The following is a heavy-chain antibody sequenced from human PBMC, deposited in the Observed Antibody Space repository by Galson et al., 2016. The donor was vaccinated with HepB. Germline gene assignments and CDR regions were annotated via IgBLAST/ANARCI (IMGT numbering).Heavy chain of an antibody. J-gene: IGHJ4*02. CDR2: INHSGNT. V-gene: IGHV4-34*01. CDR3: ARISLRVGQDY. D-gene: IGHD1-26*01. CDR1: GGSLRGYY. Sequence: ETLSLTCAVYGGSLRGYYWSWIRQPPGKGLEWIGEINHSGNTNYNPSLKCRVTMTVDASKNQFSLTLRSATAADTALYFCARISLRVGQDYWGQGTLVTVSS.